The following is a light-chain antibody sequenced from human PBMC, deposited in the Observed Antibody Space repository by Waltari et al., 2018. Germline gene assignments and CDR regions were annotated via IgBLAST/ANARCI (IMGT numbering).Light chain of an antibody. J-gene: IGKJ4*01. V-gene: IGKV1-5*03. CDR3: QQYNTYSLT. Sequence: DVQMTQPPSTLSASVGDRVTITCRASQRISSWLAWYQQKPGKAPKFLIYKASNLESGVPSRFSGSGSGTEFTLTISSLQPDDFATYYCQQYNTYSLTFGGGTKVEIK. CDR1: QRISSW. CDR2: KAS.